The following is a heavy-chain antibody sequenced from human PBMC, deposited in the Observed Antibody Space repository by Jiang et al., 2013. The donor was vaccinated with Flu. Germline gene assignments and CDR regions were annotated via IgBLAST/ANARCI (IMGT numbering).Heavy chain of an antibody. V-gene: IGHV3-23*01. CDR3: AKEEGYSSDDKYYYDGMDV. CDR1: GFTLSNYA. CDR2: ISDSGGTT. D-gene: IGHD2-15*01. J-gene: IGHJ6*02. Sequence: VQLLESGGGLVQPGGSLRLSCAASGFTLSNYAMSWVRQAPGKGLEWVSVISDSGGTTYYADSVKGRFTISRDNSKNTLYLQMNSLRAEDTAVYYCAKEEGYSSDDKYYYDGMDVWGQGTTVSV.